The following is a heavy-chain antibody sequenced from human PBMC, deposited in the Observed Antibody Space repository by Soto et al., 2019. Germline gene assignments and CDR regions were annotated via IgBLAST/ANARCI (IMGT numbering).Heavy chain of an antibody. CDR3: AKDNGYPDL. CDR2: INMGGTTV. CDR1: GFTFSDYY. Sequence: QVQLVESGGGLVKPGGSLRLSCAASGFTFSDYYMTWIRQAPGKGLEWVSYINMGGTTVYYSDSVKARFTISRDNAENSLVLQMNSLRVEDAAVYYCAKDNGYPDLWGRGTLVTVSS. V-gene: IGHV3-11*01. J-gene: IGHJ2*01. D-gene: IGHD6-13*01.